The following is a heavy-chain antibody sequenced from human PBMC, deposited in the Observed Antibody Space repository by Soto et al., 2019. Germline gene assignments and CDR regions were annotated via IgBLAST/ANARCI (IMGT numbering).Heavy chain of an antibody. CDR2: IYYSGST. D-gene: IGHD6-13*01. J-gene: IGHJ6*02. Sequence: SETLSLTCTVSGGSISSGGYYWSWIRQHPGKGLEWIGYIYYSGSTYYNPSLKSRGTISVDTSKNQFSLKLRSVTAAHTAVYYCARDGIAAAGTSQFHDYYGMDVWGQGTTVTVSS. CDR1: GGSISSGGYY. V-gene: IGHV4-31*03. CDR3: ARDGIAAAGTSQFHDYYGMDV.